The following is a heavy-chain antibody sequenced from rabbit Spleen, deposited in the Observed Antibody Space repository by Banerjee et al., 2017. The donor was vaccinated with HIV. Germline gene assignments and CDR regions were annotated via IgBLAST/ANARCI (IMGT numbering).Heavy chain of an antibody. CDR3: GRDAGSGAYIDGYFNL. V-gene: IGHV1S45*01. J-gene: IGHJ4*01. Sequence: QEQLEESGGDLVKPEGSLTLTCTASGFSFSSTYWICWVRQAPGKGLEWIACINIVTGKSVYASWAKGRFIMSRTSSTTVTLQMTSLTAADTATYFCGRDAGSGAYIDGYFNLWGQGTLVTVS. CDR1: GFSFSSTYW. D-gene: IGHD4-2*01. CDR2: INIVTGKS.